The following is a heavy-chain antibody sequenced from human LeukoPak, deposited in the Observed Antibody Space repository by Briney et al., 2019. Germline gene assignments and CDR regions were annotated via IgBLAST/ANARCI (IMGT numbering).Heavy chain of an antibody. D-gene: IGHD3-22*01. Sequence: PGGSLGLSCAASGFNFRSYGMHWVRQAPGKGLERVAFIRYDGNSNYYADSVKGRFTISRDNSRSTLYLQMNSLRAEDTAVYYCAKEEVISGNHGVYFDYWGQGTLVTVSS. V-gene: IGHV3-30*02. CDR2: IRYDGNSN. CDR3: AKEEVISGNHGVYFDY. CDR1: GFNFRSYG. J-gene: IGHJ4*02.